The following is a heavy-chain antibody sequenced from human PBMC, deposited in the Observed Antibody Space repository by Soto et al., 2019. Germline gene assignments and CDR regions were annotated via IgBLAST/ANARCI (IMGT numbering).Heavy chain of an antibody. D-gene: IGHD4-4*01. Sequence: GESLKISCKGSGYSFITYWIGWVRQMPGKGLEWVGIIYPGDSGTRYSPSFQGQVIVSADRSINTAYLQWSSLKASDTAMYYCVRGETRVEWKADVFDLCGEGTMVTASS. CDR2: IYPGDSGT. V-gene: IGHV5-51*01. CDR3: VRGETRVEWKADVFDL. J-gene: IGHJ3*01. CDR1: GYSFITYW.